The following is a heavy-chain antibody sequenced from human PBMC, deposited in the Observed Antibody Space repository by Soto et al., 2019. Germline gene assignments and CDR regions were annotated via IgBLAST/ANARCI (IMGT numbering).Heavy chain of an antibody. D-gene: IGHD2-15*01. Sequence: QVQLQESGPGLVKPSQTLSLTCTVSGGSISSGGYYWSWIRQHPGKGLEWIGYIYYSGSTYYNPSHNSRVTLAGDTAKYQFSLKLSSGTAADTAVYYCARDMVVAASREDWYFDLWGRGTLVTVSS. CDR1: GGSISSGGYY. V-gene: IGHV4-31*03. J-gene: IGHJ2*01. CDR2: IYYSGST. CDR3: ARDMVVAASREDWYFDL.